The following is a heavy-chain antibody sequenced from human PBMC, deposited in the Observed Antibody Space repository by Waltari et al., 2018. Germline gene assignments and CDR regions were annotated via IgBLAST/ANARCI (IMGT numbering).Heavy chain of an antibody. CDR3: ARRPKRGYCSGGSCYFDY. J-gene: IGHJ4*02. D-gene: IGHD2-15*01. CDR1: GYTFPSYG. V-gene: IGHV1-18*01. CDR2: ISAYNGNT. Sequence: QVQLVQSGAEVKKPGASVKVSCKASGYTFPSYGISWVRQAPGTGLEWMGWISAYNGNTNYAQKLQGRVTMTTDTSTSTAYMELRSLRSDDTAVYYCARRPKRGYCSGGSCYFDYWGQGTLVTVSS.